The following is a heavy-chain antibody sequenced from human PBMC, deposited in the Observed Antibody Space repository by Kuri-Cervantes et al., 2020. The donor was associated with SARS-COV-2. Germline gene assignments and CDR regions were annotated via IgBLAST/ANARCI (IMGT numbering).Heavy chain of an antibody. J-gene: IGHJ4*02. CDR1: GYTFTSYG. CDR3: ARDYDFWSCLYGY. V-gene: IGHV1-18*01. Sequence: ASVKVSCKASGYTFTSYGISWVRQAPGQGLEWMGWISAYNGNTNYAQKLQGRVTMTTDTSTSTAYTELRSLRSDDTAVYYCARDYDFWSCLYGYWGQGTLVTVSS. D-gene: IGHD3-3*01. CDR2: ISAYNGNT.